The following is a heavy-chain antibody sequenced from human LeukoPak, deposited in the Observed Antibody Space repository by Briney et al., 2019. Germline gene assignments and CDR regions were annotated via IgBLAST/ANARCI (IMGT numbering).Heavy chain of an antibody. CDR3: ALLRYFDWSYGMDV. D-gene: IGHD3-9*01. J-gene: IGHJ6*02. CDR1: GFTVSSNY. CDR2: IYSGGST. V-gene: IGHV3-53*04. Sequence: GGSLRLSCAASGFTVSSNYMSWVRQAPGKGLEWVPVIYSGGSTYYADSVKGRFTISRHNSKNTLYLQMNSLRAEDTAVYYCALLRYFDWSYGMDVWGQGTTVTVSS.